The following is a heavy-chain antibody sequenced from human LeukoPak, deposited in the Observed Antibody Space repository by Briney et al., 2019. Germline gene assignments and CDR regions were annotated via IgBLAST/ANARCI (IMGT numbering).Heavy chain of an antibody. Sequence: PSETLSLTCAVYGGSFSGYYWSWIRQPPGKGLEWIGEINHSGSTYYNPSLKSRVTISVDTSKNQFSLKLTSVTAADTAVYYCATAYCGGDCYWGGYWGQGTLVTVSS. J-gene: IGHJ4*02. CDR3: ATAYCGGDCYWGGY. CDR2: INHSGST. V-gene: IGHV4-34*01. CDR1: GGSFSGYY. D-gene: IGHD2-21*02.